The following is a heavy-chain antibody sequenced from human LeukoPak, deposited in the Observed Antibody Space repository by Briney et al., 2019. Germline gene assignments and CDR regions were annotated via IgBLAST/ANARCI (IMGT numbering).Heavy chain of an antibody. CDR2: ISHDGSNK. Sequence: GRSLRLSCAASGFTFSNFDMHWVRQAPGEGLEWVAVISHDGSNKFYVDSLKGRFTISRDNSKNTLYLQLNSLRAEDMAVYYCARAIREYTYGSAFDYWGQGTLVTVSS. J-gene: IGHJ4*02. CDR3: ARAIREYTYGSAFDY. V-gene: IGHV3-30*03. CDR1: GFTFSNFD. D-gene: IGHD5-18*01.